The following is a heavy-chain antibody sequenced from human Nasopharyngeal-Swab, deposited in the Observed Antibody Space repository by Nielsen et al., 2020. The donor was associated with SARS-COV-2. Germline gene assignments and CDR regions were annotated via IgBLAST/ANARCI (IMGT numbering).Heavy chain of an antibody. D-gene: IGHD3-10*01. J-gene: IGHJ4*02. V-gene: IGHV3-15*01. CDR3: TTESYYYGSGSYYKGFAD. Sequence: WIRQPPGKGLEWVGRIKSKTDGGTTDYAAPVKGRFTISRDDSKNTLYLQMNSLKTEDTAVYYCTTESYYYGSGSYYKGFADWGQGTLVTVSS. CDR2: IKSKTDGGTT.